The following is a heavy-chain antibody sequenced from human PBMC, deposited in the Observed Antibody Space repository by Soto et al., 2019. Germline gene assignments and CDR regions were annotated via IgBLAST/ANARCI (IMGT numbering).Heavy chain of an antibody. CDR1: GFTFRTYT. J-gene: IGHJ4*02. CDR3: DF. CDR2: ISSSGRSI. Sequence: GGSLRLSCAASGFTFRTYTMHWVRQAPGKGLEWVSSISSSGRSIYYGDSVRGRFSISRDNAKNSVFLEMNSLTAEDTAVYYYDFWGQGALVTVSS. V-gene: IGHV3-21*01.